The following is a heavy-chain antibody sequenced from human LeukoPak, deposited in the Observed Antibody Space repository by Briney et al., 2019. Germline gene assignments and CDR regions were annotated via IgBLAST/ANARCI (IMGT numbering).Heavy chain of an antibody. CDR3: AKGATYDYSVYYEDF. J-gene: IGHJ4*02. CDR1: GLAINNYV. Sequence: GGSVTLSCVASGLAINNYVWSWLRQAGGKGLEWVGVITGSGVNTYYADSVKGSFSISRDTSKNTLYLQMSSLRAEDTAIYYCAKGATYDYSVYYEDFWGQGTLVTVSS. D-gene: IGHD4-11*01. CDR2: ITGSGVNT. V-gene: IGHV3-23*01.